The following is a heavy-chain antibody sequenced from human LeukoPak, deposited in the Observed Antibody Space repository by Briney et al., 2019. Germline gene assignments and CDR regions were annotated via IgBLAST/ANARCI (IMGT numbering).Heavy chain of an antibody. V-gene: IGHV3-73*01. Sequence: GGSLKLSCAASGFTFSGSAIHWVRQSSGKGLEWVGQIDKKDKGYATATAYAASVKGRFTISRDDSINTAYLQMKSLKTEDTALCYCTRDSGTYNWFDPWGQGTLVTVSS. CDR2: IDKKDKGYATAT. D-gene: IGHD1-26*01. J-gene: IGHJ5*02. CDR3: TRDSGTYNWFDP. CDR1: GFTFSGSA.